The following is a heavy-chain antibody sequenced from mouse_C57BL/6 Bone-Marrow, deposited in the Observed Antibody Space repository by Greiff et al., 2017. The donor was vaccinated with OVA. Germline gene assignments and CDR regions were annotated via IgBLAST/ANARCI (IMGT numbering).Heavy chain of an antibody. CDR2: ISSGSSTI. CDR3: AIITTASRGDY. J-gene: IGHJ4*01. CDR1: GFTFSDYG. V-gene: IGHV5-17*01. Sequence: EVQRVESGGGLVKPGGSLKLSCAASGFTFSDYGMHWVRPAPEKGLEWVAYISSGSSTIYYADTVKGRFTISRDNAKNTLFLQMTSLRSEDTAMYYCAIITTASRGDYWGQGTSVTVSS. D-gene: IGHD1-2*01.